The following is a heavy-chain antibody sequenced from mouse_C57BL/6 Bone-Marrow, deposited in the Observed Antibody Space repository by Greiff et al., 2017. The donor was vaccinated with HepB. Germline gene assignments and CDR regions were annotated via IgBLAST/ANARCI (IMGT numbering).Heavy chain of an antibody. V-gene: IGHV3-6*01. D-gene: IGHD1-1*02. CDR2: ISYDGSN. J-gene: IGHJ3*01. Sequence: ESGPGLVKPSQSLSLTCSVTGYSITSGYYWNWIRQFPGNKLEWMGYISYDGSNNYNPSLKNRISITRDTSKNQFFLKLNSVTTEDTATYYCARGGQGTYWGQGTLVTVSA. CDR1: GYSITSGYY. CDR3: ARGGQGTY.